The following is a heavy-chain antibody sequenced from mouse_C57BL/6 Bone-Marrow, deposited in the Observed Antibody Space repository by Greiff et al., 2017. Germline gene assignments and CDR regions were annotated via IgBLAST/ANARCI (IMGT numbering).Heavy chain of an antibody. D-gene: IGHD1-1*01. Sequence: QVQLQQPGTELVKPGASVKLSCKASGYTFTSYWMHWVKQRPGQGLEWIGNINPSNGSTNYNEKFKSKATLTVDKSSSTAYVQLSSLTSEDSAVYYCARADYYGSSDGWYFDVWGTGTTVTVSS. V-gene: IGHV1-53*01. CDR3: ARADYYGSSDGWYFDV. CDR1: GYTFTSYW. J-gene: IGHJ1*03. CDR2: INPSNGST.